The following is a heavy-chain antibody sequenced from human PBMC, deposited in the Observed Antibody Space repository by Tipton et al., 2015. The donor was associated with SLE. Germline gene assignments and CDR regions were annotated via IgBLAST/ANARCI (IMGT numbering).Heavy chain of an antibody. CDR2: ISGGSDIT. CDR1: GFTFSSYS. CDR3: AGRRLMIFGHGMDV. V-gene: IGHV3-23*01. Sequence: SLRLSCAASGFTFSSYSMTWVRQAPGEALEWVSIISGGSDITNYADSVKGRFTISRDNSKNTLYLQMNSLSAEDTAIYYCAGRRLMIFGHGMDVWGQGTTVAVSS. J-gene: IGHJ6*02. D-gene: IGHD3/OR15-3a*01.